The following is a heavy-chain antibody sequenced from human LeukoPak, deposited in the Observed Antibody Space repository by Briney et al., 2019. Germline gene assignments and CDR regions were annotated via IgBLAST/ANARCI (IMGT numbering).Heavy chain of an antibody. CDR1: GFTFRSSG. CDR3: ARGEYYYDGGY. Sequence: GGSLRLSCAASGFTFRSSGMHWVRQAPGKGLEWVAVISHDGSNKYYADSVKGRFTISRDNAENSLFLQMNSLRAEETAVYYCARGEYYYDGGYWGRGTLVTVSS. J-gene: IGHJ4*02. D-gene: IGHD3-22*01. V-gene: IGHV3-30*03. CDR2: ISHDGSNK.